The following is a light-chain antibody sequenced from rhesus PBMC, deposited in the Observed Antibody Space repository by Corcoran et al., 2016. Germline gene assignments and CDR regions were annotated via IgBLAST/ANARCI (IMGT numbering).Light chain of an antibody. V-gene: IGLV2-13*02. J-gene: IGLJ1*01. Sequence: QAALTQSPSVSGSPGQSVPISCTGTSSDIGGYNRVSWYQQHPGKAPKLMIYEVSTRPSGVSDRFSGSKSGNTASLTISGLQAEDEADYYCSSYASSSAYIFGAGTRLTVL. CDR3: SSYASSSAYI. CDR2: EVS. CDR1: SSDIGGYNR.